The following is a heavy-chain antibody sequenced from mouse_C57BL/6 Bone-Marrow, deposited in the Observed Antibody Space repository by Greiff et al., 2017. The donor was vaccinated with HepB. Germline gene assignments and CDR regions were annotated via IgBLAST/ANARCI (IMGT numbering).Heavy chain of an antibody. D-gene: IGHD2-2*01. J-gene: IGHJ4*01. V-gene: IGHV7-3*01. CDR3: ARYYGYDVDYAMDY. Sequence: EVKLMESGGGLVQPGGSLSLSCAASGFTFTDYYMSWVRQPPGKALEWLGFIRNKANGYTTEYSASVKGRFTISRDNSQSILYLQMNALRAEDSATYYCARYYGYDVDYAMDYWGQGTSVTVSS. CDR2: IRNKANGYTT. CDR1: GFTFTDYY.